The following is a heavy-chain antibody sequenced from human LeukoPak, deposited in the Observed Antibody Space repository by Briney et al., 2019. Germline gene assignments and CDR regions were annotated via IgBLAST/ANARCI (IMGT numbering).Heavy chain of an antibody. Sequence: SETLSLTCTVSGGSISSSSYYWSWIRQPPGKGLEWIGSIYYSGSTYYNPSLKSRVTISVDTSKNQFSLKLNSVTAADTAVYYCARRYSSSWYDWFDPWGQGTLVTVSS. CDR2: IYYSGST. J-gene: IGHJ5*02. D-gene: IGHD6-13*01. CDR3: ARRYSSSWYDWFDP. CDR1: GGSISSSSYY. V-gene: IGHV4-39*07.